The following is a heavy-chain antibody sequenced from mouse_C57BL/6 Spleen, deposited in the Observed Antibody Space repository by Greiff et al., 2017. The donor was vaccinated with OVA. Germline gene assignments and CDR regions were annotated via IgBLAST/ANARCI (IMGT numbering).Heavy chain of an antibody. D-gene: IGHD1-1*01. J-gene: IGHJ1*03. CDR3: TGPLFYYGSSSYWYFDV. V-gene: IGHV6-3*01. Sequence: EVKLQESGGGLVQPGGSMKLSCVASGFTFSNYWMNWVRQSPEKGLEWVAQIRLKSDNYATHYAESVKGRFTISRDDSKSSVYLQMNNLRAEDTGIYYCTGPLFYYGSSSYWYFDVWGTGTTVTVSS. CDR1: GFTFSNYW. CDR2: IRLKSDNYAT.